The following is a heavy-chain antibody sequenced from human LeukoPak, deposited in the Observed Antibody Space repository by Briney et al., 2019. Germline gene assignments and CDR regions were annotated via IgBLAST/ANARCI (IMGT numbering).Heavy chain of an antibody. CDR3: AKGRGSYNALDI. J-gene: IGHJ3*02. Sequence: GRSLRLSCAASGFIFGNYAMHWVRQAPGKGLEWVAAISYHGRNIYYADSVKGRFIISRDNSENTLYLQMSSRTTEDTAMYYCAKGRGSYNALDIWGQGTVVTVSS. CDR2: ISYHGRNI. D-gene: IGHD3-10*01. CDR1: GFIFGNYA. V-gene: IGHV3-30-3*01.